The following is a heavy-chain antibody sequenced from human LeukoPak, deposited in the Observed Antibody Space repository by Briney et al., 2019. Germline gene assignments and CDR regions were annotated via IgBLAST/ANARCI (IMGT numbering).Heavy chain of an antibody. V-gene: IGHV1-8*02. J-gene: IGHJ6*03. CDR1: GYTFTGYY. CDR3: ARGYGSGGEYYYYYMDV. D-gene: IGHD3-10*01. Sequence: ASVKVSCKASGYTFTGYYIHWVRQAPGQGLEWMGWISAYNGNTNYAQKLQGRVTMTRNTSISTAYMELSSLRSEDTAVYYCARGYGSGGEYYYYYMDVWGKGTTVTISS. CDR2: ISAYNGNT.